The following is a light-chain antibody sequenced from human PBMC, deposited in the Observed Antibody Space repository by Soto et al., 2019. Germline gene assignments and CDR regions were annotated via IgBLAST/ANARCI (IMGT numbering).Light chain of an antibody. CDR3: SSYTSSTNYV. V-gene: IGLV2-11*01. CDR2: DVN. CDR1: SSNFVGDKY. Sequence: QSALTQPRSVSGSPGQSVAISCTGTSSNFVGDKYVAWYQKHPGKAPRLVIFDVNKRPSGVPDRFSGSKSGNTASLTISGLQAEDEADYYCSSYTSSTNYVFGTGTKVTVL. J-gene: IGLJ1*01.